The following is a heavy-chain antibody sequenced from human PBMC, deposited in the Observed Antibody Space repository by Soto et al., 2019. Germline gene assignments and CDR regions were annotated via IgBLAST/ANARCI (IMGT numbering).Heavy chain of an antibody. J-gene: IGHJ5*02. CDR3: VRDPYCNADCPPGLDT. Sequence: PGWCLGLSXAACGLSLRDSYMDWVRQAPGKGPEWVGRASNKANSYTTDYAASVRGRFTISIDDSKNSLYLQMNSLKTEDTAVYYRVRDPYCNADCPPGLDTWGQGTLVTVSS. CDR2: ASNKANSYTT. CDR1: GLSLRDSY. D-gene: IGHD2-21*02. V-gene: IGHV3-72*01.